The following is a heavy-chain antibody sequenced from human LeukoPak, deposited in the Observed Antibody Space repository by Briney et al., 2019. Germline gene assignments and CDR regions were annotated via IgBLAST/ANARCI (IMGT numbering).Heavy chain of an antibody. CDR3: ARDVAGDDAFDI. CDR1: GGTFSSYA. D-gene: IGHD6-19*01. V-gene: IGHV1-69*04. CDR2: IIPILGIA. Sequence: SVKVSCKASGGTFSSYAISWVRQAPGQGLEWMGRIIPILGIANYAQKFQGRVTITADESTSTAYMELSSLRSEDTAVYYCARDVAGDDAFDIWGQGTMVTVSS. J-gene: IGHJ3*02.